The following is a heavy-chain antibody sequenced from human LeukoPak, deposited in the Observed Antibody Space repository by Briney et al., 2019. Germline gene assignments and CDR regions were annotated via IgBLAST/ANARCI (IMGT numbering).Heavy chain of an antibody. CDR3: ARGKNYGGNFDY. J-gene: IGHJ4*02. CDR1: GGTFSSYA. V-gene: IGHV1-69*13. Sequence: ASVKVSCKASGGTFSSYAISWVRQAPGQGLEWMGGIIPIFGAANYAQKFQGRVTITADESTSTAYMELSSLRSEDTAVYYCARGKNYGGNFDYWGQGTLVTVSS. D-gene: IGHD4-23*01. CDR2: IIPIFGAA.